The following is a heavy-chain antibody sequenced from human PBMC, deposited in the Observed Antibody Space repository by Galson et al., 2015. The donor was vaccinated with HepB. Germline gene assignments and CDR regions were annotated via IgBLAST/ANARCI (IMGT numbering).Heavy chain of an antibody. V-gene: IGHV3-48*02. CDR2: ISSSSSTI. D-gene: IGHD3-22*01. J-gene: IGHJ4*02. CDR3: ARGGFYDSLDFDY. Sequence: SLRLSCAASGFTFSSYSMNWVRQAPGKGLEWVSYISSSSSTIYYADSVKGRFTISRDKAKNSLYLQMNSLRDEDTAVYYCARGGFYDSLDFDYWGQGTLVTVSS. CDR1: GFTFSSYS.